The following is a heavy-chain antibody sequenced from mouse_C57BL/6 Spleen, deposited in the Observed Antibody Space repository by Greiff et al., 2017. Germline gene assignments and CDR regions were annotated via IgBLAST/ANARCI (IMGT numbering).Heavy chain of an antibody. V-gene: IGHV1-80*01. CDR1: GYAFSSYW. Sequence: QVQLQQSGAELVKPGASVKISCKASGYAFSSYWMNWVKQRPGKGLEWIGQIYPGDGDTNSNGKFKGKAPLPADNSTSTAYRQLSCLTSEDSAVYFCARRVTTVVEDSDYARDYGGQGTSVTVSS. CDR2: IYPGDGDT. CDR3: ARRVTTVVEDSDYARDY. D-gene: IGHD1-1*01. J-gene: IGHJ4*01.